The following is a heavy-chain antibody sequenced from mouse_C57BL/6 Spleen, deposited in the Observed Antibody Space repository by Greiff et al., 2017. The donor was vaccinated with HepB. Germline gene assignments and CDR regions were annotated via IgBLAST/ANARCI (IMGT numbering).Heavy chain of an antibody. V-gene: IGHV1-82*01. CDR3: ARFITTVVRYFDV. CDR2: IYPGDGDT. D-gene: IGHD1-1*01. Sequence: QVHVKQSGPELVKPGASVKISCKASGYAFSSSWMNWVKQRPGKGLEWIGRIYPGDGDTNYNGKFKGKATLTADKSSSTAYMQLSSLTSEDSAVYFCARFITTVVRYFDVWGTGTTVTVSS. CDR1: GYAFSSSW. J-gene: IGHJ1*03.